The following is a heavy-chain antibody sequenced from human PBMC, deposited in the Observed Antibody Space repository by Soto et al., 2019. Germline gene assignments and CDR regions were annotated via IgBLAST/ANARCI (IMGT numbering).Heavy chain of an antibody. J-gene: IGHJ4*02. V-gene: IGHV4-4*02. Sequence: SETLSLTCAVSGVSISSSNWWSWVRQPPGKGLEWIGEIYHSGSTNYNPSLKSRVTISVDKSKNQFSLKLSSVTAADTAVYYCARVTYYYDSSGYYYEYYFDYWGQGTLVTVSS. CDR3: ARVTYYYDSSGYYYEYYFDY. CDR1: GVSISSSNW. D-gene: IGHD3-22*01. CDR2: IYHSGST.